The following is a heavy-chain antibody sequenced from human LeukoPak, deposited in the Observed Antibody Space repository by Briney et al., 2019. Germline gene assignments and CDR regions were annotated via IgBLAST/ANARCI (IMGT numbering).Heavy chain of an antibody. CDR1: GGSISSSSYY. D-gene: IGHD3-16*01. V-gene: IGHV4-39*07. CDR3: ARVGQGEVY. J-gene: IGHJ4*02. CDR2: IYYSGST. Sequence: KPSETLSLTCTVSGGSISSSSYYWGWIPKPPGKGLEWIGSIYYSGSTYYNPSLKSRVTISVDRSKNQFSLKLGSVTAADTAVYYCARVGQGEVYWGQGTLVTVSS.